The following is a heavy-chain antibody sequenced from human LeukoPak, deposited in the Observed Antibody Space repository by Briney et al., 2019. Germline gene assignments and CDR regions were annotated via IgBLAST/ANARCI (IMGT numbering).Heavy chain of an antibody. D-gene: IGHD2-2*01. J-gene: IGHJ6*03. CDR3: ARGPVLPAAPSYYYYMDV. CDR2: IIPIFGTA. CDR1: GGTFSSYA. V-gene: IGHV1-69*13. Sequence: SVKVSCKASGGTFSSYAISWVRQAPGQGLEWMGGIIPIFGTANYAQKFQGRVTITADESTSTAYMELSSLRSEDTAVYYCARGPVLPAAPSYYYYMDVWGKGTTVTVSS.